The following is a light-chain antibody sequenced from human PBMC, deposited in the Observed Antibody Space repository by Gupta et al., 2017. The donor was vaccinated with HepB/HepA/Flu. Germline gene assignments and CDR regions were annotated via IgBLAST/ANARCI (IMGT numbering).Light chain of an antibody. V-gene: IGLV2-23*02. CDR2: EVS. CDR3: CSYAGSSTYV. CDR1: SSDVGSYNL. J-gene: IGLJ1*01. Sequence: QSALTQPASVSGSPGQSITISCTGTSSDVGSYNLVSWYQQHPGKAPKLMIYEVSKRPPGASNRFSGSKSGNTASLTISGLQAEDEADYYCCSYAGSSTYVFGTGTKVTVL.